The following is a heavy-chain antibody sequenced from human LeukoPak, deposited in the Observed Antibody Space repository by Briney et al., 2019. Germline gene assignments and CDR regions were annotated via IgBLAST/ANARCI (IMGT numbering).Heavy chain of an antibody. V-gene: IGHV1-69*06. D-gene: IGHD2-21*01. CDR3: ARNCGGGANCYNLFGMDV. CDR2: IIPIFNTA. Sequence: SVKVSCKASGDSFDIYVINWVRQAPGQGLEWMGRIIPIFNTANYAQKFQGRVTITADKSTTTAHMELTNLRSDDTAVYFCARNCGGGANCYNLFGMDVWGQGTTVTVSS. CDR1: GDSFDIYV. J-gene: IGHJ6*02.